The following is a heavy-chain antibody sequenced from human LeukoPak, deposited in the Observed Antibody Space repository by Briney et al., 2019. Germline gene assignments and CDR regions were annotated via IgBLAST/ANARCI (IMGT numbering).Heavy chain of an antibody. CDR1: GFTFSIYA. J-gene: IGHJ4*02. CDR3: ARDYWTVASTLFDY. CDR2: ISSGGDDT. Sequence: GGSLRLSCAASGFTFSIYAMSWVRQAPGKRLEWVSAISSGGDDTYYADSVKGRFTISRDNSKNTLYLQMISLRVEDTAMYYCARDYWTVASTLFDYWGQGTLVTVSS. D-gene: IGHD4-23*01. V-gene: IGHV3-23*01.